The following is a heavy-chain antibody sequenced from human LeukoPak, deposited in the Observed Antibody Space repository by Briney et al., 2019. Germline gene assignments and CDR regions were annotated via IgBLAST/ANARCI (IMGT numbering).Heavy chain of an antibody. CDR3: AKVGYSSGWYAQYYFDY. CDR2: ISGSGGST. D-gene: IGHD6-19*01. CDR1: GFTFSSYA. V-gene: IGHV3-23*01. Sequence: GGSLRLSCAASGFTFSSYAMSWVRQAPGKGLEWVSAISGSGGSTYYADSVKGRFTISRDNSKNTLYLQMSSLRAEDTAVYYCAKVGYSSGWYAQYYFDYWGQGTLVTVSS. J-gene: IGHJ4*02.